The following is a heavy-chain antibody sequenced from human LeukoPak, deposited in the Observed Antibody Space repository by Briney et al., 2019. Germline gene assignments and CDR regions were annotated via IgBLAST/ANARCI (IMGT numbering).Heavy chain of an antibody. CDR3: ARPQDFGLTGMNAFDI. J-gene: IGHJ3*02. D-gene: IGHD7-27*01. Sequence: GASLQISCKGPGYLFNNYLIGWGRPLPGEGLEWVGIIYPGDSDTKESPSFQGQVTISADKSISTAYLQWSSLKASDTAMYYCARPQDFGLTGMNAFDIWGQGTMVSVSS. V-gene: IGHV5-51*01. CDR2: IYPGDSDT. CDR1: GYLFNNYL.